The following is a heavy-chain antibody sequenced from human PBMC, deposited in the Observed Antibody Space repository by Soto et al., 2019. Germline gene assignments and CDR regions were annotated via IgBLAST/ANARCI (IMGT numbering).Heavy chain of an antibody. CDR1: GYSLTSGYH. J-gene: IGHJ4*02. CDR3: VRVYGRSSCFFDS. D-gene: IGHD6-6*01. V-gene: IGHV4-38-2*01. CDR2: IYHSGTT. Sequence: SETLSLTCGVSGYSLTSGYHWGWIRQPPGKGLERIGTIYHSGTTYYNPSLMSRVTMSVDTSKNQFSLKVTSATAADTAVYFCVRVYGRSSCFFDSWGQGTLVTVSS.